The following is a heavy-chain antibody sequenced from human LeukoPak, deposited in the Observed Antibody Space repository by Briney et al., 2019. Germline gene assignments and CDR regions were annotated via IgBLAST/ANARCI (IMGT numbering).Heavy chain of an antibody. Sequence: GGPLRLSCAASGFTFNNYALTWVRQTPGKGLECVSAISGDGVSPYYADSVRGRFTISRDNSKNTLYLQMNSLRVEDTAVYFCARDPGAFPYFFDCWGQGTLVTVSS. CDR1: GFTFNNYA. J-gene: IGHJ4*02. CDR3: ARDPGAFPYFFDC. CDR2: ISGDGVSP. V-gene: IGHV3-23*01. D-gene: IGHD4/OR15-4a*01.